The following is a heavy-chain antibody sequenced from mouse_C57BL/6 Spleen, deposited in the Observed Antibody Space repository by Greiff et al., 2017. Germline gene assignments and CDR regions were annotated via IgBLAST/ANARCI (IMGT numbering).Heavy chain of an antibody. J-gene: IGHJ2*01. CDR1: GFSFNTYA. CDR3: VRHSWDLYYFDY. D-gene: IGHD4-1*01. Sequence: EVKLQESGGGLVQPKGSLKLSCAASGFSFNTYAMNWVRQAPGKGLEWVARIRSKSNNYATYYADSVKDRFTISRDDSESMLYLQMNNLKTEDTAMYYCVRHSWDLYYFDYWGQGTTLTVSS. CDR2: IRSKSNNYAT. V-gene: IGHV10-1*01.